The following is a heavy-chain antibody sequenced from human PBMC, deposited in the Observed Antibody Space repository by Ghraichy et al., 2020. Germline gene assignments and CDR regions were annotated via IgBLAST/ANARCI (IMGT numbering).Heavy chain of an antibody. Sequence: SETLSLTCTVSGGSVSSGSYYWSWIRQPPGKGLEWIGYIYYSGSTNYNPSLKSRVTISVDTSKNQFSLKLSSVTAADTAVYYCARGFGYYYGSGGNWFDPWGQGTLVTVSS. CDR3: ARGFGYYYGSGGNWFDP. CDR2: IYYSGST. J-gene: IGHJ5*02. CDR1: GGSVSSGSYY. D-gene: IGHD3-10*01. V-gene: IGHV4-61*01.